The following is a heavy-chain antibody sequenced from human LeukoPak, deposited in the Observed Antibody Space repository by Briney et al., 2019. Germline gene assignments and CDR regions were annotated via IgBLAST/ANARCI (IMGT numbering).Heavy chain of an antibody. Sequence: GRSLRLSCAASGFTFSSYAMHWVRRAPGKGLEWVAVISYDGSNKYYADSVRGRFTISRDNSKNTLYLQMNSLRAEDTAVYYCASTVTLLYYFDYWGQGTLVTVSS. CDR3: ASTVTLLYYFDY. D-gene: IGHD4-17*01. CDR2: ISYDGSNK. V-gene: IGHV3-30-3*01. CDR1: GFTFSSYA. J-gene: IGHJ4*02.